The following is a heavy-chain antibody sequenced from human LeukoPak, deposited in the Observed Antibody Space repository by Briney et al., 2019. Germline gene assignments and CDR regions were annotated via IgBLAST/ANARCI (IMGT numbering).Heavy chain of an antibody. V-gene: IGHV3-21*01. Sequence: PGGSLRLSCAASGFTFSTYTMNWVRQAPGKGLEWVSSISGGNSYIYYADSVKGRFTISRDNAKNSLYLQMNSLRAEDTAVYYCARLYYYDSSGYSLDRWGQGTLVTVSS. J-gene: IGHJ4*02. D-gene: IGHD3-22*01. CDR3: ARLYYYDSSGYSLDR. CDR2: ISGGNSYI. CDR1: GFTFSTYT.